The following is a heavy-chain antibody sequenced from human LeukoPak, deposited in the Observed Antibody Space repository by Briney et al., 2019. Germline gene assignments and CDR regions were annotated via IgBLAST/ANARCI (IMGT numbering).Heavy chain of an antibody. Sequence: PGGSLRLSCAASGFTFSNYWMSWVRQAPGKGLEWVANIKQDRSEKYYVDSVKGRFTISRDNAKNSLYLQMNSLRAEDTALYYCARGAAAGFGYYYYYMDVWGKGTTVTVSS. CDR3: ARGAAAGFGYYYYYMDV. V-gene: IGHV3-7*03. D-gene: IGHD6-13*01. CDR1: GFTFSNYW. J-gene: IGHJ6*03. CDR2: IKQDRSEK.